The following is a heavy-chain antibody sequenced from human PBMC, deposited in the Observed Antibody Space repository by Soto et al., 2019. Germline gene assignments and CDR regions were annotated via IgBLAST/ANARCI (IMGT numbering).Heavy chain of an antibody. J-gene: IGHJ6*02. CDR2: IIPIFGTA. Sequence: SVKVSCKASGGTFSSYAISWVRQAPGQGLEWMGGIIPIFGTANYAQKFQGRVTITADESTSTAYMELSSLRSEDTAVYYCARVGRSPPTLYYYSYGMDVGGQGTTVTVPS. D-gene: IGHD2-15*01. CDR1: GGTFSSYA. CDR3: ARVGRSPPTLYYYSYGMDV. V-gene: IGHV1-69*13.